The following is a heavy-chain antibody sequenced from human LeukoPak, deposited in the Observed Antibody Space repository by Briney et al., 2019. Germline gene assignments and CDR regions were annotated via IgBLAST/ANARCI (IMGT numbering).Heavy chain of an antibody. V-gene: IGHV4-39*01. Sequence: SETLSLTCGVSGGSIISSSYYWGWIRQPPGKGLEWIASMFYSGITYYNPSLKSRVTMSVDTTENQFSLKLSSVTAADTAVYYCARHVVGNYDLLSFDYWGQGSLVTVSS. CDR2: MFYSGIT. CDR3: ARHVVGNYDLLSFDY. D-gene: IGHD2-21*01. J-gene: IGHJ4*02. CDR1: GGSIISSSYY.